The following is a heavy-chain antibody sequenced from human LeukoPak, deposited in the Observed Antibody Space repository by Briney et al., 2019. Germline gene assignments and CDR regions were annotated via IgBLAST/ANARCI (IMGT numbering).Heavy chain of an antibody. CDR3: ARLDEMGAHYSDSRGHFDY. CDR1: GGSIRISSYY. V-gene: IGHV4-39*01. Sequence: SETLSLTCTVSGGSIRISSYYWGWLRQPPGKGLEWIGSVYFSGSFYYNLSLKSRVTISVDTSKNQFSLKLSSVTATDTSVYYCARLDEMGAHYSDSRGHFDYWGQGILVTVSS. D-gene: IGHD3-22*01. CDR2: VYFSGSF. J-gene: IGHJ4*02.